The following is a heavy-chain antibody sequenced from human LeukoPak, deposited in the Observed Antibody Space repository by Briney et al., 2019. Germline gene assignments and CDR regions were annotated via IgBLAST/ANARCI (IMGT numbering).Heavy chain of an antibody. Sequence: SETLPLTCTVSGGSISPYYWSWIRQPPGKGLEWIGYIYYSGSTNYNPSLKSRVTISLDTSKNQFSLKLSSVTAADTAVYYCARSTWLLDKWGQGTLVTVSS. CDR1: GGSISPYY. CDR3: ARSTWLLDK. J-gene: IGHJ4*02. V-gene: IGHV4-59*01. D-gene: IGHD3-22*01. CDR2: IYYSGST.